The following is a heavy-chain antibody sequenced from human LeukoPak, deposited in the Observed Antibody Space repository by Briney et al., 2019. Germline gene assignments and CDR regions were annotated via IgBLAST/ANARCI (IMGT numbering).Heavy chain of an antibody. J-gene: IGHJ4*02. V-gene: IGHV4-39*01. CDR1: GDSFTNTDFF. D-gene: IGHD6-13*01. CDR3: ARHAGGISATGTRPFDY. Sequence: SETLSLTCTVSGDSFTNTDFFWGWIRQPPGKGLEWIANSDDSGRIYSNPSLRSRVTMSRDTSKNQFSLKLSSVTAADTAVYYCARHAGGISATGTRPFDYWGQGTLVTVSS. CDR2: SDDSGRI.